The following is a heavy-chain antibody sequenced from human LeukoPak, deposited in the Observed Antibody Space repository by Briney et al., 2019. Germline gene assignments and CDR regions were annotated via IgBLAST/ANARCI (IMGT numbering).Heavy chain of an antibody. J-gene: IGHJ6*03. D-gene: IGHD1-1*01. Sequence: GGSLRLSYAASGFTFSSFDMHWVRQPTGQGLEWVSTTGTASDTYYPGSVEGRFTLSRDNAKNSLYLQMNSLTAGDTAVYYCARGPPRGKYYYMDVWGKGTTVTVSS. V-gene: IGHV3-13*01. CDR3: ARGPPRGKYYYMDV. CDR2: TGTASDT. CDR1: GFTFSSFD.